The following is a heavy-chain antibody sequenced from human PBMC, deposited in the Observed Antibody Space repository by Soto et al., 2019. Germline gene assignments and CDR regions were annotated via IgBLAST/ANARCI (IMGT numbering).Heavy chain of an antibody. CDR3: ASATVVAATFDF. CDR1: GFAFRSYN. Sequence: EVQLVESGGGLVKPGGYLTLSCAGSGFAFRSYNMNWVRQPPGKGLEWVASISSGSSNIYYADSVKGLFTISRDNAKDSLYLQMDSLRAEDSAVYYCASATVVAATFDFWGQGTLLTVSS. D-gene: IGHD2-15*01. CDR2: ISSGSSNI. J-gene: IGHJ4*02. V-gene: IGHV3-21*01.